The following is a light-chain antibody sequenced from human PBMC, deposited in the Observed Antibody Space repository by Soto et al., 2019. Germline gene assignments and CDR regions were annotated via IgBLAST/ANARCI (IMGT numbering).Light chain of an antibody. J-gene: IGKJ1*01. CDR1: QSVRSN. CDR2: DAS. CDR3: QQYDNWPRT. V-gene: IGKV3-15*01. Sequence: EKVMTQSPATLSVSPGESATLSCRASQSVRSNLAWYQQNPGQPPRLLIYDASSRATGIPSRFSGSGSGTEFTLTISSLKSEDFAVYYCQQYDNWPRTFGQGTRVDFK.